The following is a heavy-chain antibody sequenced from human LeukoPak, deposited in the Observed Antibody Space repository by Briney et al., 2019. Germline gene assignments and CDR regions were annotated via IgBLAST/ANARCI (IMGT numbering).Heavy chain of an antibody. D-gene: IGHD2-15*01. Sequence: SVKVSCTASGGTFSSYAISWVRQAPGQGLEWMGGIIPIFGTANYAQKFQGRVTITTDESTSTAYMELSSLRSEDTAVYYCASVPTVVAANNWFDPWGQGTLVTVSS. CDR2: IIPIFGTA. J-gene: IGHJ5*02. V-gene: IGHV1-69*05. CDR3: ASVPTVVAANNWFDP. CDR1: GGTFSSYA.